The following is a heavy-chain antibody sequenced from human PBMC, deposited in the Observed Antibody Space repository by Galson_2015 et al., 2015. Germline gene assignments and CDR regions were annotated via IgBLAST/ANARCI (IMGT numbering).Heavy chain of an antibody. D-gene: IGHD3-22*01. CDR3: ATGIRPYDTTAFDI. CDR2: IKSKTDGGTT. Sequence: SLRLSCAASGFTFSNAWMSWVRQAPGKGLEWVGRIKSKTDGGTTDYSAPVKVRFTISRDDSRNTLYLQMSSLKTEDTAVYYCATGIRPYDTTAFDIWGQGTMVTVSS. J-gene: IGHJ3*02. V-gene: IGHV3-15*01. CDR1: GFTFSNAW.